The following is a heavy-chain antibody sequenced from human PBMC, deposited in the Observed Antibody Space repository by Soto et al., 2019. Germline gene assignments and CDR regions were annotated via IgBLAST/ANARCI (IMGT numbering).Heavy chain of an antibody. Sequence: SETLSLTCTVPGGSITSYYWSWIRQPPGKGLEWIGYIYYSGSTKYNPSLKSRVTISVDTSKNQLSLQLSSVTAADTAVYYCARGGECSGGSCPATYYHYYRLAVWGQGTTDTGSS. CDR1: GGSITSYY. CDR2: IYYSGST. J-gene: IGHJ6*01. CDR3: ARGGECSGGSCPATYYHYYRLAV. D-gene: IGHD2-15*01. V-gene: IGHV4-59*01.